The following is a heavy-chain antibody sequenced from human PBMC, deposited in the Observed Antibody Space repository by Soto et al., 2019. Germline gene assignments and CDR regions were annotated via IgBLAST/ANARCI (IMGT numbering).Heavy chain of an antibody. V-gene: IGHV3-48*01. Sequence: HPGGSLRLSCEASGFTFSKYILNWVRQAPGKGLEWISSISRSSSTIYYADSVKGRFTISRDNAKNSLYLQMNSLRAEDTAVYYCAKLYVSWELQTYFDYWGQGTLVTVSS. CDR3: AKLYVSWELQTYFDY. J-gene: IGHJ4*02. CDR2: ISRSSSTI. D-gene: IGHD1-26*01. CDR1: GFTFSKYI.